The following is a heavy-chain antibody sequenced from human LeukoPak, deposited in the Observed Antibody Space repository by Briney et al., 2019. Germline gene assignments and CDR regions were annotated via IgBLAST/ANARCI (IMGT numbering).Heavy chain of an antibody. CDR2: VYYTGST. D-gene: IGHD6-13*01. J-gene: IGHJ3*01. CDR3: ARISSSNWYNERGAFDV. Sequence: PSETLSLTCTVTGGSISSYYWSWVRQPPGKGLEWIGFVYYTGSTNYSPSLKSRVTISVDTSKNQFSLKLRSVTAADTAVYYCARISSSNWYNERGAFDVWGQGTMVTVSS. V-gene: IGHV4-59*01. CDR1: GGSISSYY.